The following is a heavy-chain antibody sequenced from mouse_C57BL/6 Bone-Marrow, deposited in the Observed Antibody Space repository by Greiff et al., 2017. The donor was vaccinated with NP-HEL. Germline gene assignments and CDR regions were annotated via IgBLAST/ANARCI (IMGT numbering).Heavy chain of an antibody. CDR1: GYTFTSYT. CDR3: ARYDGSSYLFDY. Sequence: QVQLQQSGAELARPGASVKMSCKASGYTFTSYTMHWVKQRPGQGLEWIGYINPSSGYTKYNQKFKDKATLTADKSSSTAYMQLSSLTSEDSAVYYCARYDGSSYLFDYWGQGTTLTVSS. D-gene: IGHD1-1*01. V-gene: IGHV1-4*01. J-gene: IGHJ2*01. CDR2: INPSSGYT.